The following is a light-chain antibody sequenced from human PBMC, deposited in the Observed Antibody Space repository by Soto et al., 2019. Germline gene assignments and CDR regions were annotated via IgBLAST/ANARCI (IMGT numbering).Light chain of an antibody. CDR1: RTVNSH. V-gene: IGKV3-15*01. CDR2: DTF. J-gene: IGKJ1*01. Sequence: VMTQSPATLSVSPGDRATLSCRASRTVNSHLAWYQQKPGQAPRLLIYDTFNRATGVSARFSGSGSGTEVTLTISSLQSEDFAVYYCQQANTWPWTFGQGTKVES. CDR3: QQANTWPWT.